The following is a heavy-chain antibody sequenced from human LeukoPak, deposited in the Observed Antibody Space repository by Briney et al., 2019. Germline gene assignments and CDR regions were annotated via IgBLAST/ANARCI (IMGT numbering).Heavy chain of an antibody. CDR3: ARIPLCSGGSCYSVWFDP. Sequence: GGSLRLSCAASGFTFSSYEMNWVRQAPGKGLEWVSYISSSGSTIYYADSVKGRFTIPRDNAKNSLYLQMNSLRAEDTAVYYCARIPLCSGGSCYSVWFDPWGQGTLVTVSS. D-gene: IGHD2-15*01. J-gene: IGHJ5*02. CDR1: GFTFSSYE. CDR2: ISSSGSTI. V-gene: IGHV3-48*03.